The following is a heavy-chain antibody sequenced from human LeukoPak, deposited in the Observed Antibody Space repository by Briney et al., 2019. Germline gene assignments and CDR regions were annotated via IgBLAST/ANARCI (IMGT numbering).Heavy chain of an antibody. CDR1: GVTLSSYT. Sequence: GGSLRLSCAASGVTLSSYTMSWVRQAPGKGLEWVSAISGSGGSTYYADSVKGRFTISRDNSKNTLYLQMNSLRAEDTAVYYCAKDLEQWLVDWGQGTLVTVSS. J-gene: IGHJ4*02. CDR3: AKDLEQWLVD. CDR2: ISGSGGST. D-gene: IGHD6-19*01. V-gene: IGHV3-23*01.